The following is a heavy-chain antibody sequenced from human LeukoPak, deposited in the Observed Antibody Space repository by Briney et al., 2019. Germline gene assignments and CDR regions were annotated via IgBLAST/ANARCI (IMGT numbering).Heavy chain of an antibody. CDR3: AKKGYYDGSGYYMYYFDH. D-gene: IGHD3-22*01. J-gene: IGHJ4*02. CDR1: GVTVSSNF. Sequence: PGGSLRLSCAASGVTVSSNFMSWVRQAPGKGLECVSVVYSRGGTYYADSVQGRFTISRDNSKNTLYLQMNSLRAEDTAVYYCAKKGYYDGSGYYMYYFDHWGQGTLVTVSS. CDR2: VYSRGGT. V-gene: IGHV3-53*01.